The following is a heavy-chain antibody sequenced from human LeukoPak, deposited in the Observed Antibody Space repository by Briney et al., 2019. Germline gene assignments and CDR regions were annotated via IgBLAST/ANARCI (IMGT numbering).Heavy chain of an antibody. CDR2: ISGSSATT. Sequence: PGGSLRLSCAASGFTFSTYAMRWVRQAPGKGLEWVSAISGSSATTYYADSVKGRFTISRDNSKNTLYLQMNSLRAEDTAVYYCAKESPCSSTSCYPRGACDYWGQGTLVTVSS. J-gene: IGHJ4*02. CDR3: AKESPCSSTSCYPRGACDY. V-gene: IGHV3-23*01. CDR1: GFTFSTYA. D-gene: IGHD2-2*01.